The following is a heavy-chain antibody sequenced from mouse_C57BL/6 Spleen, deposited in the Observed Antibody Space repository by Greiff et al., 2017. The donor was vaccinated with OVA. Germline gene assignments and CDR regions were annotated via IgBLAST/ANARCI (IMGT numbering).Heavy chain of an antibody. D-gene: IGHD1-1*01. V-gene: IGHV1-26*01. J-gene: IGHJ3*01. CDR3: ARDYDGSSFAY. CDR1: GYTFTDYY. Sequence: EVQLQQSGPELVKPGASVKISCKASGYTFTDYYMNWVKQSHGKSLEWIGDINPNNGGTSYNQKFKGKATLTVDKSSSTAYMELRSLTSENSAVYYCARDYDGSSFAYWGQGTLVTVSA. CDR2: INPNNGGT.